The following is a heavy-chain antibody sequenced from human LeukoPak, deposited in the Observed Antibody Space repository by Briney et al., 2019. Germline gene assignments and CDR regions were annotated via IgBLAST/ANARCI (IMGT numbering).Heavy chain of an antibody. V-gene: IGHV1-69*13. CDR2: IIPIFGTA. D-gene: IGHD2-2*01. Sequence: GASVKVSCKASGGTFSSYAISWVRQAPGQGLEWMGGIIPIFGTANYAQKFQGRVTITADESTSTAYMELSSLRSEDTAVYYCARDCSSTSCYLIGFDPWGQGALVTVSS. J-gene: IGHJ5*02. CDR3: ARDCSSTSCYLIGFDP. CDR1: GGTFSSYA.